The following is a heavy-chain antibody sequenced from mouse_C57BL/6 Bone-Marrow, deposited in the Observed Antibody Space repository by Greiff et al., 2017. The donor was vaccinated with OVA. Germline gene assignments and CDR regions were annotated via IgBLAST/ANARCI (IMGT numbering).Heavy chain of an antibody. Sequence: VQLQESGAELVRPGASVTLSCKASGYTFTDYEMHWVKQTPVHGLEWIGAIDPETGGTAYNQKFKGKAILTADKSSSTAYMELRSLTSEDSAVYYCTRDYGSSRDYFDYWGQGTTLTVSS. CDR2: IDPETGGT. CDR1: GYTFTDYE. CDR3: TRDYGSSRDYFDY. D-gene: IGHD1-1*01. V-gene: IGHV1-15*01. J-gene: IGHJ2*01.